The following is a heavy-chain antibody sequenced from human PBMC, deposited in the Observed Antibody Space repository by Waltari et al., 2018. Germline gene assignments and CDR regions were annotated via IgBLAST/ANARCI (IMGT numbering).Heavy chain of an antibody. CDR3: AREPTTWDAFDI. Sequence: EVQLVETGGGLIQPGGSLRLSCAASGFTFSSNYMSWVRQAPGKGLEWVSVIYSGGRTYYADSVKGRFTISRDNSKNTLYLQMNSLRAEDTAVYYCAREPTTWDAFDIWGQGTMVTVSS. CDR1: GFTFSSNY. D-gene: IGHD1-26*01. CDR2: IYSGGRT. J-gene: IGHJ3*02. V-gene: IGHV3-53*02.